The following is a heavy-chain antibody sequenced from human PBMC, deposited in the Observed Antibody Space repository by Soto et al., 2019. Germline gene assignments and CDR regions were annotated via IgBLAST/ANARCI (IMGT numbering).Heavy chain of an antibody. Sequence: ASVKVSCKASGYTFTSYYMHWVRQAPGQGLEWMGIINPSGGSTSYAQKFQGRVTMTRDTSTSTVYMELSSLRSEDTAVYYCARGRGGCYQPTGYFDYWGQGTLVTVAS. CDR1: GYTFTSYY. V-gene: IGHV1-46*01. D-gene: IGHD3-10*01. CDR3: ARGRGGCYQPTGYFDY. CDR2: INPSGGST. J-gene: IGHJ4*02.